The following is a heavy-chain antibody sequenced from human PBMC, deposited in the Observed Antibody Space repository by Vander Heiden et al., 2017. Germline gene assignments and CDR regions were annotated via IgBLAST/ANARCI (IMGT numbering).Heavy chain of an antibody. CDR1: GFTFRSYG. CDR3: ARDTHCTNGVCQDY. V-gene: IGHV3-33*01. D-gene: IGHD2-8*01. Sequence: QVQLVESGGGVVQPGRSLRLSCAASGFTFRSYGMHWVRQAPGKGLEWVAVIWYDGSNKYYADSVKGRFTISRDNSKNTLYLQMNSLRAEDTAVYYCARDTHCTNGVCQDYWGQGTLVTVSS. CDR2: IWYDGSNK. J-gene: IGHJ4*02.